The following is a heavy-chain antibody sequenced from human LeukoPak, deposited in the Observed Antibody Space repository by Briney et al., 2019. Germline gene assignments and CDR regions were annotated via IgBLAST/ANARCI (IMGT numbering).Heavy chain of an antibody. CDR2: IYYSGTT. CDR3: ARGADYYDSSGYSDFQH. Sequence: SETLSLTCTVSGGSISSYYWSWIRQPPGRGLEWIGYIYYSGTTYYNLSLKSRVTISVDTSKNQFSLKLSSVTAADTAVYYCARGADYYDSSGYSDFQHWGQGTLVTVSS. J-gene: IGHJ1*01. CDR1: GGSISSYY. D-gene: IGHD3-22*01. V-gene: IGHV4-59*01.